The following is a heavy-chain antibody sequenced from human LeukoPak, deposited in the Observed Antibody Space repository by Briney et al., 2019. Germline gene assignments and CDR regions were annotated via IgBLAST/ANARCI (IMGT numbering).Heavy chain of an antibody. CDR2: IKQDGSEK. Sequence: GESLRLSCAASGFTFSSYWMSWVRQAPGKGLEWVANIKQDGSEKYYVDSVKGRFTISRDNAKNSLYLQMNSLRAEDTAVYYCARLEQQLVRGYFQHWGQGTLVTVSS. D-gene: IGHD6-13*01. V-gene: IGHV3-7*01. CDR3: ARLEQQLVRGYFQH. J-gene: IGHJ1*01. CDR1: GFTFSSYW.